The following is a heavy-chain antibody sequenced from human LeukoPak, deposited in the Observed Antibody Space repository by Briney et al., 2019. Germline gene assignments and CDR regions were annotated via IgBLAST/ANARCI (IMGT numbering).Heavy chain of an antibody. CDR3: AKGSGSGWYGWFAP. J-gene: IGHJ5*02. D-gene: IGHD6-19*01. V-gene: IGHV3-23*01. CDR2: IEASGGAT. CDR1: GFTFSGYA. Sequence: GESLRLSCAASGFTFSGYAMYWVRQAPGKGLEWVASIEASGGATYYADAVKGRFTISRDNSKNTFYLQMNSLRAEDTALYYCAKGSGSGWYGWFAPWGQGTLVTVSS.